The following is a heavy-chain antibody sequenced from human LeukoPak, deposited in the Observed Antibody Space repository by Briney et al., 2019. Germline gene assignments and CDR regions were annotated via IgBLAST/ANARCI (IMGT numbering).Heavy chain of an antibody. CDR2: INPNSGGT. V-gene: IGHV1-2*02. J-gene: IGHJ4*02. Sequence: ASVKVSCKASGYTFTGYYMHWVRQAPGQGLEWMGWINPNSGGTNYAQKFQGRVTMTRDTSISTAYMELSSLRSEDTAVYYCARKRPWVGLDYWGQGTLVTVSS. CDR1: GYTFTGYY. D-gene: IGHD2-15*01. CDR3: ARKRPWVGLDY.